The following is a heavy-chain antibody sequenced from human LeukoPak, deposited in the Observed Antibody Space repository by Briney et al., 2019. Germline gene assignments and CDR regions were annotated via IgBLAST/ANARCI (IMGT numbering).Heavy chain of an antibody. J-gene: IGHJ4*02. V-gene: IGHV1-8*01. CDR2: MNPNSGNT. CDR1: GYTFTSYD. Sequence: ASEEVSRKACGYTFTSYDINWVRHATGQGRECLGWMNPNSGNTGYAQKLQRRVTMTRNTSISTAYMELSSLRSEDTGVDFCARVYEGSGYWGQGTLVTVSS. CDR3: ARVYEGSGY. D-gene: IGHD3-22*01.